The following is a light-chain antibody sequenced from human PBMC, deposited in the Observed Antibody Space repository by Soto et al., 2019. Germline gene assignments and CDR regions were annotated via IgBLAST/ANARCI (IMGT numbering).Light chain of an antibody. CDR1: SGHSNYA. Sequence: QSVLTQSPSASASLGASVKLTCTLSSGHSNYAIAWHQQQSEKGPRYLMKLNSDGSHSKGDGIPDRFSGSSSGAERYLTISGLQSEDEADCYCQTWGSGIVVFGGGTKLTVL. J-gene: IGLJ2*01. CDR2: LNSDGSH. CDR3: QTWGSGIVV. V-gene: IGLV4-69*01.